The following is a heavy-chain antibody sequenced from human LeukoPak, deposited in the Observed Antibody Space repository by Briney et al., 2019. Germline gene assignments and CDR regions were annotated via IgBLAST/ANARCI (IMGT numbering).Heavy chain of an antibody. V-gene: IGHV4-34*01. CDR1: GGSFSGYY. Sequence: PSETLSLTCAVYGGSFSGYYWSWVREPPGKGVEGSGEINHSGSTNYNPSLKSRVTISVDTSKNQFSLKLSSVTAADTAVYYCARSFKQLLPFDYWGQGTLVTVSS. J-gene: IGHJ4*02. D-gene: IGHD6-6*01. CDR3: ARSFKQLLPFDY. CDR2: INHSGST.